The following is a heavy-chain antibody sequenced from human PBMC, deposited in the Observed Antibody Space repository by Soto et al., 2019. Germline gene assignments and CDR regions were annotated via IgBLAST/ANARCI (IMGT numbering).Heavy chain of an antibody. CDR1: GYTFTSYG. Sequence: GASVKVSCKASGYTFTSYGISWVRQAPGQGLEWMGWISAYNGNTNYAQKLQGRVTMTTDTSTSTAYMELRSLRSDDTAVYYCAQFYFKDDSSSYYYGMDVWGQGTTVTVSS. CDR2: ISAYNGNT. D-gene: IGHD6-13*01. CDR3: AQFYFKDDSSSYYYGMDV. V-gene: IGHV1-18*01. J-gene: IGHJ6*02.